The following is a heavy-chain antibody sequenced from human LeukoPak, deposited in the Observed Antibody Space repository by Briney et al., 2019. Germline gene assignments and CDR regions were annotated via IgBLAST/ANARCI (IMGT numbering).Heavy chain of an antibody. V-gene: IGHV1-24*01. Sequence: ASVKVSCKVFGYTHTELSMHWVRQAPGKGLEWMGGFDPEDGETNYAQKFQGRVTMTEGTSTDTAYMELSSLRSEDTAVYYCATAGPGGYCSSTSCYMENDYWGQGTLVTVSS. D-gene: IGHD2-2*02. CDR1: GYTHTELS. CDR2: FDPEDGET. CDR3: ATAGPGGYCSSTSCYMENDY. J-gene: IGHJ4*02.